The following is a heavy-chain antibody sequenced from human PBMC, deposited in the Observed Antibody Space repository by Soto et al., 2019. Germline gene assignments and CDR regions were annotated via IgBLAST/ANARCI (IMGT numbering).Heavy chain of an antibody. CDR3: ARDAYDSSGYQTAFDI. J-gene: IGHJ3*02. V-gene: IGHV1-8*01. Sequence: ASVKVSCKASGYTFTSYDINWVRQATGQGLEWMGWMNPNSGNTGYAQKFQGRVTMTRNTSISTAYMELSSLRAEDTAVYYCARDAYDSSGYQTAFDIWGQGTMVTV. D-gene: IGHD3-22*01. CDR2: MNPNSGNT. CDR1: GYTFTSYD.